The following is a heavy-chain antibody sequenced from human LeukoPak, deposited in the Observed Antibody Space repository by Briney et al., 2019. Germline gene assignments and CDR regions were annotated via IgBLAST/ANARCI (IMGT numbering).Heavy chain of an antibody. V-gene: IGHV1-46*01. CDR1: GYTFTSYS. CDR3: AREGSTGYYYCDY. J-gene: IGHJ4*02. Sequence: RASVKVSCKASGYTFTSYSMHWVRQAPGQGLEWMGKINPSGGGTTYAQKFQGRVTMTRDTSTSTIYMELSSLRSEDTAVYYCAREGSTGYYYCDYWGQGTLVTVSS. D-gene: IGHD3-22*01. CDR2: INPSGGGT.